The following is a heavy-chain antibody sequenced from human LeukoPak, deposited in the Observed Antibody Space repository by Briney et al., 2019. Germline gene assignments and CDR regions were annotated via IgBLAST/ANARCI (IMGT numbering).Heavy chain of an antibody. CDR3: AKATYYDISHQVDP. CDR2: ISSSGGST. Sequence: GQTLTLTCAASGFSVSSYTMSWIRQAPGPGRDWVSAISSSGGSTYYEDSVKRLFTISRDNSKNTLYLQMYSLRDEDTAVYYCAKATYYDISHQVDPWGQGTPVTVSS. J-gene: IGHJ5*02. CDR1: GFSVSSYT. V-gene: IGHV3-23*01. D-gene: IGHD3-9*01.